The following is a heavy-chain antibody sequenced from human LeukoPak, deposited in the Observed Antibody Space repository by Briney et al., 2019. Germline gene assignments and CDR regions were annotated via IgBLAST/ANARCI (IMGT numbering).Heavy chain of an antibody. V-gene: IGHV3-30*18. J-gene: IGHJ4*02. Sequence: GGSLRLSCAASGFTFSSYGMHWVRQAPGKGLEWVAVISYDGSNKYYADSVKGRFTISRDNSKNTLYLQMNSLRAEDTAVYYCAKTPVTSRPPFDYWGQGTLVTVSS. CDR3: AKTPVTSRPPFDY. CDR2: ISYDGSNK. CDR1: GFTFSSYG. D-gene: IGHD3-16*02.